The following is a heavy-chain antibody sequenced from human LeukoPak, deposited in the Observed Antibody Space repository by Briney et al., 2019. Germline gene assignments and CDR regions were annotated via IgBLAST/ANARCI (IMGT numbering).Heavy chain of an antibody. D-gene: IGHD3-10*01. CDR1: GSTFSSYG. CDR3: ARAVGGGEYYFDH. CDR2: IWYDGSNK. V-gene: IGHV3-33*01. J-gene: IGHJ4*02. Sequence: GRSLRLSCAASGSTFSSYGMHWVRQAPGKGLEWVAVIWYDGSNKYYADSVKGRFTISRDNSKNTLYLQMNSLRAEDTAVYYCARAVGGGEYYFDHWGQGTLVTVSS.